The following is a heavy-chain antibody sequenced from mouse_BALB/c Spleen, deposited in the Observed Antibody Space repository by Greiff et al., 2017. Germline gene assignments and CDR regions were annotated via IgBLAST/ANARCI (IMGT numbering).Heavy chain of an antibody. D-gene: IGHD1-2*01. V-gene: IGHV5-17*02. CDR2: ISSGSSTI. J-gene: IGHJ3*01. Sequence: EVQRVESGGGLVQPGGSRKLSCAASGFTFSSFGMHWVRQAPEKGLEWVAYISSGSSTIYYADTVKGGFTISRDNPKNTLFLQMTSLRSEDTAMYYCARGGYYGYGAYWGQGTLVTVSA. CDR3: ARGGYYGYGAY. CDR1: GFTFSSFG.